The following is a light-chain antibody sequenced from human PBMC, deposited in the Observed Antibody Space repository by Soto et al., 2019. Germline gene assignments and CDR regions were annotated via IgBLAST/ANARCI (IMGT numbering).Light chain of an antibody. CDR3: QHYHSQTIS. J-gene: IGKJ4*01. CDR1: ENIFKF. CDR2: AAS. V-gene: IGKV1-5*01. Sequence: DILLIQSPATLSASVGDRITITCRASENIFKFLAWYQQRLGSAPNLLIYAASDLEKGVPSRFSGSGSGTELTLTIDNLQTTDYATYFCQHYHSQTISFGGGTQVDVK.